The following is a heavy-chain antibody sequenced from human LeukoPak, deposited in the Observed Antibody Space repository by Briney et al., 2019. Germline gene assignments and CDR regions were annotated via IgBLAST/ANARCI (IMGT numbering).Heavy chain of an antibody. V-gene: IGHV4-4*07. CDR2: IYSSGST. CDR3: ARKDGDY. J-gene: IGHJ4*02. CDR1: GASISTFH. Sequence: SETLSLTCTVSGASISTFHWTWFRQPAGKGLEWIGLIYSSGSTLFNPSLKSRVAMSVDLTKNQLSLKLTSVTAADTAMYYCARKDGDYWGRGTLVTVSS.